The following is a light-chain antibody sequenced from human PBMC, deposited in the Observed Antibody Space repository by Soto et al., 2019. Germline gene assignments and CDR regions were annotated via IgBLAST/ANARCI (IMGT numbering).Light chain of an antibody. J-gene: IGKJ5*01. CDR3: QQYHKWPFT. CDR1: QSVDSS. V-gene: IGKV3-15*01. Sequence: EIVMTQSPATLSVSPGERAILSCRASQSVDSSLAWYQQKPGQPPRLLIYGASTRATEIPARLTGSGSGTAFTLTITSLQSEDFEVYYCQQYHKWPFTFGQGTRLEIK. CDR2: GAS.